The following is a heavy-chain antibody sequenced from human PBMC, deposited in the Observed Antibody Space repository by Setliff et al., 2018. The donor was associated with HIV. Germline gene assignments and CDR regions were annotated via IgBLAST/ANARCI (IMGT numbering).Heavy chain of an antibody. D-gene: IGHD2-2*01. J-gene: IGHJ6*03. Sequence: SETLSLTCIVSGGSISSHCWSWSRQSPGKALEWIGYIYASGSIIYNPSLKSRVTMSVDTSQNQVSLDLESVTAADTAVYYCVRGYCSSTTCYEDYYYMDVWGKGSTVTVSS. CDR3: VRGYCSSTTCYEDYYYMDV. CDR1: GGSISSHC. CDR2: IYASGSI. V-gene: IGHV4-59*11.